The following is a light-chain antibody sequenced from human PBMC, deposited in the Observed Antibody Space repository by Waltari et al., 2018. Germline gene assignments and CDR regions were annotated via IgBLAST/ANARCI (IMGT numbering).Light chain of an antibody. CDR3: CSYAAGSLYV. Sequence: QSALTQPRSVSGSPGQSVALSCTGTSSDVGGYNFASWYQQHPDKAPKFMIYDVSKRPSGVPDRFSGSKSGNTASLTISGLQAEDEADYYCCSYAAGSLYVFGTGTKVTVL. V-gene: IGLV2-11*01. J-gene: IGLJ1*01. CDR2: DVS. CDR1: SSDVGGYNF.